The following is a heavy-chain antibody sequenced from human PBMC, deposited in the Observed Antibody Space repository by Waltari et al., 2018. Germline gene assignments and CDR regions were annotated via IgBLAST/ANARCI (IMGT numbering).Heavy chain of an antibody. Sequence: EVQLVESGGGLVKPGGSLRLSCAASGFTFSSYSMNWVRQAPGKGLDWVSSISSSSSYIYYADSVKGRFTISRDNAKNSLYLQMNSLRAEDTAVYYCARVLDYGDSPAAFDIWGQGTMVTVSS. CDR1: GFTFSSYS. D-gene: IGHD4-17*01. CDR2: ISSSSSYI. V-gene: IGHV3-21*01. CDR3: ARVLDYGDSPAAFDI. J-gene: IGHJ3*02.